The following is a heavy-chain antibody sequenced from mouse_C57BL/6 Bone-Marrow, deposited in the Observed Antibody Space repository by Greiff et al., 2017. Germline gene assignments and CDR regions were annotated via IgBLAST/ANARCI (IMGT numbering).Heavy chain of an antibody. CDR1: GFTFSDYG. CDR3: ARRDYDGAWFAY. D-gene: IGHD2-4*01. CDR2: ISSGSSTI. J-gene: IGHJ3*01. Sequence: EVKVVESGGGLVKPGGSLTLSCAASGFTFSDYGMHWVRQAPEKGLEWVAYISSGSSTIYYADTVKGRFTISRENAKNTLFLQMTSLRSEDTAMYYCARRDYDGAWFAYWGQGTLVTVSA. V-gene: IGHV5-17*01.